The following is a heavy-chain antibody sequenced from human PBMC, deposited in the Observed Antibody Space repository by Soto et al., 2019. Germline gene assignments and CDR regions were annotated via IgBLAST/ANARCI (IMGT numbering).Heavy chain of an antibody. CDR3: ARNYGPGYTFDY. CDR2: IYYSGST. V-gene: IGHV4-59*08. CDR1: GGSISSYY. D-gene: IGHD3-10*01. J-gene: IGHJ4*02. Sequence: QVQLQESGPGLVKPSETLSLTCTVSGGSISSYYWSWIRQPPGKGLEWIGYIYYSGSTHYNPSLKCRVTISVDTSKNLFSLKPSSVTASDTAVYYCARNYGPGYTFDYWGQGTLVTVSS.